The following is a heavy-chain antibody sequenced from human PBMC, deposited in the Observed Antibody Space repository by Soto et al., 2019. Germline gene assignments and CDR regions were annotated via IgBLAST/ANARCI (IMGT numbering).Heavy chain of an antibody. Sequence: QVQLVQSGAEVKKPGASVKVSCKASGYTFTGYYMHWVRQAPGQGLEWMGWINPNSGGTNYAQKFQGRVTMTRDTSISKAYMELSRLRSDDTAVYYCASGYYDSSGYYYGYYYYGMDVWGQGTTVTGSS. CDR1: GYTFTGYY. D-gene: IGHD3-22*01. J-gene: IGHJ6*02. CDR3: ASGYYDSSGYYYGYYYYGMDV. V-gene: IGHV1-2*02. CDR2: INPNSGGT.